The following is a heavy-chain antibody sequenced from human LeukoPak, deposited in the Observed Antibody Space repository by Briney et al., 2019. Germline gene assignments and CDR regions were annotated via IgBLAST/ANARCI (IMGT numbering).Heavy chain of an antibody. CDR1: GGSFSGYY. Sequence: SETLSLTCAVYGGSFSGYYWSWIRQPPGKGLEWIGEINHSGSTNYNPSLKSRVTISVDTSKNQFSLKLSSVTAADTAVYYCARGRIRGHSWVGDWGQGTLVTVSS. D-gene: IGHD5-18*01. CDR3: ARGRIRGHSWVGD. V-gene: IGHV4-34*01. J-gene: IGHJ4*02. CDR2: INHSGST.